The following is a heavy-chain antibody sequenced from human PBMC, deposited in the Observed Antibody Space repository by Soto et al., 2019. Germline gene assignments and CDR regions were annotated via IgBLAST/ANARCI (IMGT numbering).Heavy chain of an antibody. CDR1: GGSISSSSYY. J-gene: IGHJ4*02. CDR2: IYYSGST. CDR3: ARLRRIAAAGVDY. Sequence: QLQLQESGPGLVKPSETLSLTCTVSGGSISSSSYYWGWIRQPPGQGLEWIGSIYYSGSTYYNPSLKSRVTISVDTSKNQFSLKLSSVTAADTAVYYCARLRRIAAAGVDYWGQGTLVTVSS. D-gene: IGHD6-13*01. V-gene: IGHV4-39*01.